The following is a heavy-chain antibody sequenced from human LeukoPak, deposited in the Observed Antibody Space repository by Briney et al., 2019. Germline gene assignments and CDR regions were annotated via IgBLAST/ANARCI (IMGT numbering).Heavy chain of an antibody. V-gene: IGHV3-30-3*01. J-gene: IGHJ3*02. CDR3: ARGPGGGAREEYAFDI. Sequence: GGSLRLSCAASGFTFSSYAMHWVRQAPGKGLEWVAVISYDGSNKYYADSVKGRFTISRDNSKNTLYLQMNSLRAEDTAVYYCARGPGGGAREEYAFDIWGQGTMVTVSS. D-gene: IGHD1-26*01. CDR2: ISYDGSNK. CDR1: GFTFSSYA.